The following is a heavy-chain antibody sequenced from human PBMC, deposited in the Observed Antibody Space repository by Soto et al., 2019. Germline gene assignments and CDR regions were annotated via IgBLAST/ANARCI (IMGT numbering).Heavy chain of an antibody. Sequence: GGPLRLSCVAFGFTFSSYSMNRVRQAPGKGLEWVSYISSSSSTIYYADSVKGRFTISKDNAKNSLYLQMNSLRDEDTAVYYCAREGYPFDYWGQGTLVTVSS. J-gene: IGHJ4*02. V-gene: IGHV3-48*02. D-gene: IGHD5-12*01. CDR1: GFTFSSYS. CDR2: ISSSSSTI. CDR3: AREGYPFDY.